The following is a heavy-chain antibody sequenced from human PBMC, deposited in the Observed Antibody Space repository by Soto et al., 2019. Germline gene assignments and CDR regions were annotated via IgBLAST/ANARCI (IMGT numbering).Heavy chain of an antibody. CDR3: ASSRDGYNYAFDY. CDR2: IYYSGST. J-gene: IGHJ4*02. CDR1: GGSISSYY. Sequence: QAQLQESGPGLVKPSETLSLTCTVSGGSISSYYWSWIRQPPGKGLEWIGYIYYSGSTNYNPSLKSRVTISVDTSKNQFSLKLSSVTAADTAVYYCASSRDGYNYAFDYWGQGTLVTVSS. V-gene: IGHV4-59*01. D-gene: IGHD5-12*01.